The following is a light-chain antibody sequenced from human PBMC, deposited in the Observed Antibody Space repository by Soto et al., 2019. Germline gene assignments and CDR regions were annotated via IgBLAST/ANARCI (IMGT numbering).Light chain of an antibody. CDR2: GTS. CDR3: QHFRA. Sequence: EIVLTQSPGTLSLSPGERATLSCRASQSVSSSYLAWYQQKPGQAPRLLIYGTSSRATGIPDRFSGSGSGTDFTLTISRLEPEDFVLYYCQHFRAFGQGTRLENK. J-gene: IGKJ5*01. CDR1: QSVSSSY. V-gene: IGKV3-20*01.